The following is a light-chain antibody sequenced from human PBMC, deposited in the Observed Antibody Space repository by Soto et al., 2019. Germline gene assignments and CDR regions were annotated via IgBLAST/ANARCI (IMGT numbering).Light chain of an antibody. CDR1: SSDVGGYKY. J-gene: IGLJ2*01. CDR2: EVS. CDR3: SSYSSSSTYVV. Sequence: QSALTQPASVSGSPGQSITISCTGTSSDVGGYKYVCWYQQLPGRAPRLMIYEVSNRPSGVSNRFSGSKSGNTASLTISGLQAEDEGDYYCSSYSSSSTYVVFGGGTQLTVL. V-gene: IGLV2-14*01.